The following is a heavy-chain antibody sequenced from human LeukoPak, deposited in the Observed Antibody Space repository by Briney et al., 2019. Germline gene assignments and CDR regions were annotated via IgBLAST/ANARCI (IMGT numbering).Heavy chain of an antibody. D-gene: IGHD3-9*01. CDR2: IKQAGSEK. V-gene: IGHV3-7*01. CDR1: GFTLSSYW. J-gene: IGHJ6*02. Sequence: GGSLRLSCTASGFTLSSYWMSWVPQAPGKGLEWVANIKQAGSEKFYVDSVKGRFTISRDNAKNSLYLQMNSLRAEDTAVYYCARVLDGDILTRYSAFGLDVWGQGTTVTVSS. CDR3: ARVLDGDILTRYSAFGLDV.